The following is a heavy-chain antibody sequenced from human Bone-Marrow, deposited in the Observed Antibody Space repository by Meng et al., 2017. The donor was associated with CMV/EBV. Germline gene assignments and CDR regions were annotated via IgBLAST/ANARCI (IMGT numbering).Heavy chain of an antibody. CDR1: GVSFTNAW. J-gene: IGHJ4*02. V-gene: IGHV3-15*01. D-gene: IGHD1-1*01. CDR3: AAGTGRSDFDY. Sequence: GGSLRLSCVASGVSFTNAWMSWVRRAPGKGLEWVGRIKGKSDGGTTDYAAVVKGRFVISRDNSKGTLYRQMTGLQTEDTALYYWAAGTGRSDFDYWGPGALVTVSS. CDR2: IKGKSDGGTT.